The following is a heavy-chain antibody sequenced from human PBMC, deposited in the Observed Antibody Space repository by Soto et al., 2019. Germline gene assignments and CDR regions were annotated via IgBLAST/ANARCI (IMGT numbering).Heavy chain of an antibody. V-gene: IGHV1-18*01. D-gene: IGHD3-10*01. CDR1: GYTFNTYG. J-gene: IGHJ4*02. CDR2: ISTYTGNT. Sequence: QVQLVQSGPELKKPGAAVRVSCKASGYTFNTYGLSLVRQSPGQGLEWMGWISTYTGNTDYPQRFQGRVTMDTDTSTSTAYLDLRSLTSEDTAVYYCVRDVSVSSGSFGGYWGQGTLVTVS. CDR3: VRDVSVSSGSFGGY.